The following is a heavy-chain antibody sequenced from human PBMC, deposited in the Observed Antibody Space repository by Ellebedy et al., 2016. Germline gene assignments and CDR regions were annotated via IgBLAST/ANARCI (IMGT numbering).Heavy chain of an antibody. V-gene: IGHV4-61*01. J-gene: IGHJ3*02. Sequence: SETLSLXXTVSGGSVSSGSYYWSWIRQPPGKGLEWIGEINHSGSTNYNPSLKSRVTISVDTSKNQFSLKLSSVTAADTAVYYCARARPATYYYDSSGYSDAFDIWGQGTMVTVSS. CDR2: INHSGST. CDR3: ARARPATYYYDSSGYSDAFDI. D-gene: IGHD3-22*01. CDR1: GGSVSSGSYY.